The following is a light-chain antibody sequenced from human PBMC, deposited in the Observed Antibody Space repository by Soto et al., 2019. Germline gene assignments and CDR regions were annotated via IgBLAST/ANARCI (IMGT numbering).Light chain of an antibody. CDR3: QQASSFPLT. J-gene: IGKJ4*01. CDR2: SAS. V-gene: IGKV1-12*01. CDR1: QPISSW. Sequence: IQVTQSPSSVSASVGDRVTITCRASQPISSWLAWYQQKPGQPPNLLIYSASTLRSGVPSRFSGSESGTLFTLTITNLQPEDFATYECQQASSFPLTFGGGTKVEVK.